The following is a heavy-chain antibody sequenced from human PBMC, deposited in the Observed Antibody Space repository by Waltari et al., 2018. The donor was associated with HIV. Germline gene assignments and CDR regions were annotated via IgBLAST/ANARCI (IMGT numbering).Heavy chain of an antibody. CDR3: ARDINGGWGY. J-gene: IGHJ4*02. CDR2: ISRSRSSI. Sequence: EVQLVESGGGLVQPGGSLRLSCAASGFTFSNYTMNWVRQDPGKGLEWVSYISRSRSSIFCADSVKGRFTISRDNAKNSLYLQMNSLRVEDTAVYYGARDINGGWGYWGQGTLVTVAS. CDR1: GFTFSNYT. D-gene: IGHD7-27*01. V-gene: IGHV3-48*01.